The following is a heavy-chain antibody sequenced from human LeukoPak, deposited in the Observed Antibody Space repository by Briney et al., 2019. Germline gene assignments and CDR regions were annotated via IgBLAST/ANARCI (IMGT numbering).Heavy chain of an antibody. CDR3: ARVDVEGYYFDY. D-gene: IGHD3/OR15-3a*01. CDR1: GFTVSSNY. CDR2: IYSGGST. Sequence: GGSVRPSCAAAGFTVSSNYMSWVRQAPGKGREWVSVIYSGGSTYYADSVKGRFTISRDNSKNPLYLQMNSLRAEDTAVYYCARVDVEGYYFDYWGQGTLVTVSS. J-gene: IGHJ4*02. V-gene: IGHV3-53*01.